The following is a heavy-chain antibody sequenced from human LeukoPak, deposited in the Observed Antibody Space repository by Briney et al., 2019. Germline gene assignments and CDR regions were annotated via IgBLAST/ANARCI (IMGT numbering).Heavy chain of an antibody. Sequence: SETLSLTCTVSGGSISSGSYYWSWIRQPAGKGLEWIGRIYTSGSTNYNPSLESRVTISVDTSKNQFSLKLSSVTAADTAVYYCARTAMNGNYYYYMDVWGKGTTVTISS. D-gene: IGHD2-2*01. CDR3: ARTAMNGNYYYYMDV. V-gene: IGHV4-61*02. CDR2: IYTSGST. CDR1: GGSISSGSYY. J-gene: IGHJ6*03.